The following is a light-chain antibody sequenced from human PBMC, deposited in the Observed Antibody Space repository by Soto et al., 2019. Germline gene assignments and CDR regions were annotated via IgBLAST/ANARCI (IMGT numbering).Light chain of an antibody. CDR3: SSHTLSSALQV. CDR1: SSDLDGYNY. CDR2: GVS. J-gene: IGLJ1*01. V-gene: IGLV2-14*01. Sequence: QSALTQPASVSGSPGQSITISCTGTSSDLDGYNYVSWYQYHPGKAPKLMLYGVSKRPSGVSNRFSGSKSGDTASLTISGLQAEDEADYYCSSHTLSSALQVFGTGTKLTVL.